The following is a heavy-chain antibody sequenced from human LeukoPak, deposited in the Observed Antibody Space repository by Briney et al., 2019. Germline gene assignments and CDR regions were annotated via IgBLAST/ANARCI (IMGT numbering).Heavy chain of an antibody. V-gene: IGHV1-8*01. CDR3: ARDDTSNWFDP. CDR1: GYTFTSYD. Sequence: GASVKVSCKASGYTFTSYDINWVRQATGQGLEWMGWMNPNSGNTGYAQKFQGRVTMTRNTSISTAYMELRSLRSDDTAVYYCARDDTSNWFDPWGQGTLVTVSS. CDR2: MNPNSGNT. J-gene: IGHJ5*02. D-gene: IGHD3-22*01.